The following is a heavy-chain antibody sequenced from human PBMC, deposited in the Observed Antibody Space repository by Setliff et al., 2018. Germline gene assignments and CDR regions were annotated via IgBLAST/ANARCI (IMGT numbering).Heavy chain of an antibody. Sequence: WIRQPPGKGLEWVAVIWDDGGNKYHADSVKGRFTISRDNAKNSLYLQMNSLGAADTAFYYCAKDIVRYYFDTRGFDLWGRGTLVTVSS. CDR2: IWDDGGNK. CDR3: AKDIVRYYFDTRGFDL. D-gene: IGHD3-22*01. V-gene: IGHV3-33*03. J-gene: IGHJ2*01.